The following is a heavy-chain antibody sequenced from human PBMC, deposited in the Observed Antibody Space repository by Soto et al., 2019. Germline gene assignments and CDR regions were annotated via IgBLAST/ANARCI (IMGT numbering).Heavy chain of an antibody. CDR2: IYYSGST. J-gene: IGHJ6*04. CDR1: GDSISAYS. D-gene: IGHD6-25*01. V-gene: IGHV4-59*08. Sequence: SETLSLTCTVSGDSISAYSWSWARQPPGKGLEWIGYIYYSGSTNYNPSLKSRVTISVDTSKNQFSLKLSSVTAADTAVYYCARLEDGGSSGWYYYYYVMDVWGKGTTVTVSS. CDR3: ARLEDGGSSGWYYYYYVMDV.